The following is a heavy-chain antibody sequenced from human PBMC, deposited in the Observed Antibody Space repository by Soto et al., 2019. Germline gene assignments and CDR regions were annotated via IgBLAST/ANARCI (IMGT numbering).Heavy chain of an antibody. CDR1: GYTFTSYY. V-gene: IGHV1-46*03. J-gene: IGHJ3*02. Sequence: ASVKVSCKASGYTFTSYYMHLLLQAPGQGLEWMGIINPSGGSTSYAQKFQGRVTMTRDTSTSTVYMELSSLRSEDTAVYYCARGFRYCSGGSCYSGAFDIWGQGTMVTVSS. D-gene: IGHD2-15*01. CDR2: INPSGGST. CDR3: ARGFRYCSGGSCYSGAFDI.